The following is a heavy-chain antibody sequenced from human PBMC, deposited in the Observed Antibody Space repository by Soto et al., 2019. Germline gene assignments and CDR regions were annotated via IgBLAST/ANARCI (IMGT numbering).Heavy chain of an antibody. CDR1: GFTFSSYG. Sequence: QVQLVESGGGVVQPGRSLRLACAASGFTFSSYGMHWVRQAPGKGLEWVAVILYDGSKKYYADSVKGRFTISRDNPKNSLYLQMSSLRAEDTALYCCVKDGSSGWPYFDDMDVWGQGTTVTVSS. V-gene: IGHV3-30*18. CDR2: ILYDGSKK. CDR3: VKDGSSGWPYFDDMDV. J-gene: IGHJ6*02. D-gene: IGHD6-19*01.